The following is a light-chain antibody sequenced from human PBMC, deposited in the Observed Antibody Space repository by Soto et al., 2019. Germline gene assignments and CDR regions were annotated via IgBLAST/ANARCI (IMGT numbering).Light chain of an antibody. V-gene: IGKV1-39*01. J-gene: IGKJ1*01. CDR3: QQTYSLPRT. Sequence: XMTQSASCLGASVGDGVTMXCRASQTFSKFVNWYQQRTGQVPDQLIASASTLYSVGPSRFSGSGSGTAFTHTISNLQPEDFATYYGQQTYSLPRTFAQGTKVDIK. CDR1: QTFSKF. CDR2: SAS.